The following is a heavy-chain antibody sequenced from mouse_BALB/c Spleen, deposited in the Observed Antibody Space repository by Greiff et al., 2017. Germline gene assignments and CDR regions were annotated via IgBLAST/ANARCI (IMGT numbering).Heavy chain of an antibody. Sequence: EVKLMESGGGLVQPGGSRKLSCAASGFTFSSFGMHWVRQAPEKGLEWVAYISSGSSTIYYADTVKGRFTISRDNPKNTLFLQMTSLRSEDTAMYYCARERAMITTSWFAYWGQGTLVTVSA. CDR1: GFTFSSFG. CDR2: ISSGSSTI. V-gene: IGHV5-17*02. D-gene: IGHD2-4*01. CDR3: ARERAMITTSWFAY. J-gene: IGHJ3*01.